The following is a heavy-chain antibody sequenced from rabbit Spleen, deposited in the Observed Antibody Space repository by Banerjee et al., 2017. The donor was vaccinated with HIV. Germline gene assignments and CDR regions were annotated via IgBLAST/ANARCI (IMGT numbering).Heavy chain of an antibody. CDR3: ARDLTSVVGWNFNL. Sequence: EQLEESGGGLVQPEGSLTLTCKASGVSLHDKDVMCWVRQAPGKGLEWIACINTATVKAVYATWAKGRFTISRTSSTTVTLQMTSLTAADTATYFCARDLTSVVGWNFNLWGQGTLVTVS. J-gene: IGHJ4*01. CDR2: INTATVKA. V-gene: IGHV1S45*01. D-gene: IGHD1-1*01. CDR1: GVSLHDKDV.